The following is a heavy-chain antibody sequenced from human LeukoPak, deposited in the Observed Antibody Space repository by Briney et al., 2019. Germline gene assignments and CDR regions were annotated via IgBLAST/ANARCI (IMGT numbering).Heavy chain of an antibody. D-gene: IGHD3-10*01. CDR1: GYRFTSYW. V-gene: IGHV5-51*01. CDR3: ARAGGSLLWFGELSGPNDAFDI. CDR2: IYPGDSDT. J-gene: IGHJ3*02. Sequence: GESLKISCKGSGYRFTSYWIGWVRQRPGKGLEWMGIIYPGDSDTRYSPSFQGQVTISADKSISTAYLQWSSLKASDTAMYYCARAGGSLLWFGELSGPNDAFDIWGQGTMVTVSS.